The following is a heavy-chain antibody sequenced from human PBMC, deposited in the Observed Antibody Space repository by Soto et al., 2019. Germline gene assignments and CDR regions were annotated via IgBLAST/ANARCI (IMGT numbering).Heavy chain of an antibody. J-gene: IGHJ6*02. V-gene: IGHV3-23*01. CDR2: ISGSGGST. Sequence: QAGGSLRLSCAASGFTFSSYAMSWVRQAPGKGLEWVSAISGSGGSTYYADSVKGRFTISRDNSKNTLYLQMNSLRAEDTAVYYCAKRDSSGYYPGGGMDVWGQGTTVTVSS. D-gene: IGHD3-22*01. CDR3: AKRDSSGYYPGGGMDV. CDR1: GFTFSSYA.